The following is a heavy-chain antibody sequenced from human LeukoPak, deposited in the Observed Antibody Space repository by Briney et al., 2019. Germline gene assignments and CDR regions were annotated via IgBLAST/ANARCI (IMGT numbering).Heavy chain of an antibody. V-gene: IGHV3-48*04. Sequence: GGSLRLSCAASGFTFSSYGMNWVRQAPGRGLEWVSYITSSSSTIYYADSVKGRFTISRDNAKNSLYLQMNSLRAEDTAVYYCAREGVTMVREGNWFDPWGQGTLVTVSS. CDR3: AREGVTMVREGNWFDP. J-gene: IGHJ5*02. D-gene: IGHD3-10*01. CDR2: ITSSSSTI. CDR1: GFTFSSYG.